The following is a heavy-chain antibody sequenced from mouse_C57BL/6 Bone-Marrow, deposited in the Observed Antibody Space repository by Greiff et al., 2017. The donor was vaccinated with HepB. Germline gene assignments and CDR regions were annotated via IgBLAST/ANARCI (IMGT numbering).Heavy chain of an antibody. CDR3: TTHYDDYDY. Sequence: VQLQQSGAELVRPGASVKLSCTASGFTIKDYYMHWVKQRPEQGLEWIGWIDPENGDTEYASKFQGKATITADTSSNTAYLQLSSLTSEDTAVYYCTTHYDDYDYWGQGTTLTVSS. V-gene: IGHV14-4*01. CDR1: GFTIKDYY. D-gene: IGHD2-3*01. J-gene: IGHJ2*01. CDR2: IDPENGDT.